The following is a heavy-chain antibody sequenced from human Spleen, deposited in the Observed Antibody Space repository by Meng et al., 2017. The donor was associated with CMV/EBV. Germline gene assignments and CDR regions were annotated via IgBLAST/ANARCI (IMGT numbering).Heavy chain of an antibody. V-gene: IGHV1-2*02. D-gene: IGHD3-3*01. CDR1: GYTFTGYY. CDR3: ARDYGFWSGYGMDV. J-gene: IGHJ6*02. CDR2: ISPYGGGT. Sequence: ASVKVSCKASGYTFTGYYMHWVRQAPGQGLEWMGWISPYGGGTNYAQRFQGRVTMTRDTSISTAYMELRGLRSDDTAVYYCARDYGFWSGYGMDVWGQGTTVTVSS.